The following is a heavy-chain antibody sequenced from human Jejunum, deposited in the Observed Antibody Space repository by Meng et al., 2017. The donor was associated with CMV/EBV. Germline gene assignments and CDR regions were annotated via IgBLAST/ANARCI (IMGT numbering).Heavy chain of an antibody. CDR1: G. CDR3: AKGYYYDTSGYYVVDYFDY. J-gene: IGHJ4*02. CDR2: ISGGDSGK. Sequence: GMNWVRQAPGKGLEWVSGISGGDSGKYSSDSVKGRFTISRDNSKSTVYLEMTSLRAEDTAVYYCAKGYYYDTSGYYVVDYFDYWGQGTLVTVSS. V-gene: IGHV3-23*01. D-gene: IGHD3-22*01.